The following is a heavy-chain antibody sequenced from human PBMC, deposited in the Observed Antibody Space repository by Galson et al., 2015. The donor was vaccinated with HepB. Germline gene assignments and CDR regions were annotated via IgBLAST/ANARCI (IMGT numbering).Heavy chain of an antibody. CDR2: ISYDGSNK. V-gene: IGHV3-30*18. CDR3: AKAHDYVLHWFDP. J-gene: IGHJ5*02. D-gene: IGHD3-16*01. CDR1: GFTFSSYG. Sequence: SLRLSCAASGFTFSSYGMHWVRQAPGKGLEWVAVISYDGSNKYYADSVKGRFTISRDNSKNTLYLQMNSLRAEDTAVYYCAKAHDYVLHWFDPWGQGTLVTVSS.